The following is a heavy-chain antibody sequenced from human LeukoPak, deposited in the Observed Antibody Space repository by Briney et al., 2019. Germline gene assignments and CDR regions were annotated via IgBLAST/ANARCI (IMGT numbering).Heavy chain of an antibody. Sequence: GGSLRLSCAASGFTFSSYAMHWVRQAPGKGLEWVAVISYDGSNKYYADSVKGRFTISRDNSKNTLYLQMNSLRAEDTAVYYCARDSKLYYDSSGYYDITNWFDPWGQGTLVTVSS. D-gene: IGHD3-22*01. V-gene: IGHV3-30-3*01. CDR3: ARDSKLYYDSSGYYDITNWFDP. J-gene: IGHJ5*02. CDR1: GFTFSSYA. CDR2: ISYDGSNK.